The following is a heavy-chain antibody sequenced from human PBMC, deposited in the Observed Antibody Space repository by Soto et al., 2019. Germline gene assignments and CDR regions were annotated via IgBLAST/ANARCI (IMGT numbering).Heavy chain of an antibody. D-gene: IGHD4-17*01. J-gene: IGHJ4*02. CDR2: ISSSSSYI. CDR3: ARGYGDYVSYFDY. V-gene: IGHV3-21*01. CDR1: GFTFSSYS. Sequence: GGSLRLSCAASGFTFSSYSMNWVRQAPGKGLEWVSSISSSSSYIYYADSVKGRFTISRDNAKNSLYLQMNSLRAEDTAVYYCARGYGDYVSYFDYWGQGTLVTVSS.